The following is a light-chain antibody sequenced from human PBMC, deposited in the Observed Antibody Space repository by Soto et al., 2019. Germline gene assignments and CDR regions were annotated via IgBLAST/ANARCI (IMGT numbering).Light chain of an antibody. J-gene: IGLJ2*01. CDR2: NTN. CDR3: VLYIGSGIS. CDR1: SGSVSPSYY. V-gene: IGLV8-61*01. Sequence: QTVVTQEPSFSVSPGGTVTLTCGLSSGSVSPSYYPSWYQQTPGQAPRTLIYNTNSRSSGVPDRFSGSILGNKAALTITGAQADDESDYYCVLYIGSGISFGGWTKVTVL.